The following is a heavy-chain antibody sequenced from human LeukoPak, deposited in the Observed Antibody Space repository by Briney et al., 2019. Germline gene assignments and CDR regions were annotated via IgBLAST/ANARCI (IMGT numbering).Heavy chain of an antibody. D-gene: IGHD2-2*01. CDR3: AREGCSSTSCYDY. Sequence: GGSLRLSCAAAGFTLSNYEMNWVRQARGKGLEWVSYISSSANIIYYADSVKGRFTISRDNAKNSLYLQMNSLRAEDTAVYYCAREGCSSTSCYDYWGQGTLVTVSS. CDR2: ISSSANII. CDR1: GFTLSNYE. V-gene: IGHV3-48*03. J-gene: IGHJ4*02.